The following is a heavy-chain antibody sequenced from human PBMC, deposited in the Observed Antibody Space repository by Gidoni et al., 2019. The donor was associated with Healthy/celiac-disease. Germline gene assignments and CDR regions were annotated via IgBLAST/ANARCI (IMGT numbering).Heavy chain of an antibody. V-gene: IGHV4-34*01. CDR3: ARGIVGVTARGLFDP. CDR2: INHSGST. D-gene: IGHD2-21*02. CDR1: GGSFRGYY. Sequence: QVQLQQWGAGLLKPAETLSFTCAVHGGSFRGYYWSWIRQPPGKGLEWIGEINHSGSTNYNPSLKSRVTISVDTSKNQFSLKLSSVTAADTAVYYCARGIVGVTARGLFDPWGQGTLVTVSS. J-gene: IGHJ5*02.